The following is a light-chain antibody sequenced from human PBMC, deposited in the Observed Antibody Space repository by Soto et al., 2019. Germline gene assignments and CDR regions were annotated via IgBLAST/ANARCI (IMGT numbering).Light chain of an antibody. J-gene: IGLJ2*01. CDR1: SGSVSTNYY. V-gene: IGLV8-61*01. CDR3: VLYMGSGISA. CDR2: STN. Sequence: QTVVTQEPSFSVSPGGTVTLTCGLTSGSVSTNYYPSWYQQAPGQAPRTLVYSTNTRSSGVPDRFSGSILGNKAALTITGAQADDESDYYCVLYMGSGISAFGGGTKLTVL.